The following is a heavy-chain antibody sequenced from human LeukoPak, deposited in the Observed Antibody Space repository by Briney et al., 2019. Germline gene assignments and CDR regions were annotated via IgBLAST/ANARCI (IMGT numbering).Heavy chain of an antibody. CDR3: AKGGGDTAMAMDY. V-gene: IGHV3-43D*03. CDR1: HITFDDYA. J-gene: IGHJ4*02. CDR2: ISRDGGRT. Sequence: GGSLRLSCAASHITFDDYAMHWVRQAPGKGLEWVSLISRDGGRTYYADSVKGRFTISRGNSKNSLFLQMTRLSAEDTAFYYCAKGGGDTAMAMDYWGQGTLVTVSS. D-gene: IGHD5-18*01.